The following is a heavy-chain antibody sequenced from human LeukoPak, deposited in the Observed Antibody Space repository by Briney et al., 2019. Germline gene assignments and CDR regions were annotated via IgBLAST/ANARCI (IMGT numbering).Heavy chain of an antibody. CDR1: GFTFTGYY. V-gene: IGHV1-69*05. Sequence: GASVKVSCKASGFTFTGYYMYWVRQAPGQGLEWMGGIIPIFGTANYAQKFQGRVTITTDESTSTAYMELSSLRSEDTAVYYCARDHIAAAGTHYYYYYMDVWGKGTTVTVSS. D-gene: IGHD6-13*01. CDR2: IIPIFGTA. CDR3: ARDHIAAAGTHYYYYYMDV. J-gene: IGHJ6*03.